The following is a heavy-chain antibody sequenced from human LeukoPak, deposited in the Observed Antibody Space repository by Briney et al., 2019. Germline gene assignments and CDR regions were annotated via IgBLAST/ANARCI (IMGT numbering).Heavy chain of an antibody. D-gene: IGHD6-13*01. CDR3: ARVHSSSWFRTYYFDY. J-gene: IGHJ4*02. Sequence: ASVKVSCKASGYTFTSYAMNWVRQAPGQGLEWMGWINTNTGNPTYAQGFTGRFVFSLDTSVSTTYLQISSLKAEDTAVYYCARVHSSSWFRTYYFDYWGQGTLVTVSS. CDR1: GYTFTSYA. CDR2: INTNTGNP. V-gene: IGHV7-4-1*02.